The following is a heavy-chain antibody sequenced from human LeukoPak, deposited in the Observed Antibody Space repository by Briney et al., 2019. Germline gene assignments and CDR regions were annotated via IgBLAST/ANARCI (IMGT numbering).Heavy chain of an antibody. Sequence: SDTLSLTCDVSNYAIRSSNWWGWIRQPPEKGLEWIGYIYYSGDTYYNPSLKSRVTISVDTSKNQFSLKLSSVTAADTAVYYCARVDGDSGYYFDYWGQGTLVTVSS. CDR2: IYYSGDT. V-gene: IGHV4-28*03. J-gene: IGHJ4*02. CDR3: ARVDGDSGYYFDY. CDR1: NYAIRSSNW. D-gene: IGHD3-10*01.